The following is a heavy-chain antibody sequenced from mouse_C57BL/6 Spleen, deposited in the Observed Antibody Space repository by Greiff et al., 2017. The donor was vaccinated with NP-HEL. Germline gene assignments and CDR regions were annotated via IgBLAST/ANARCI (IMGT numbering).Heavy chain of an antibody. CDR2: IDPNSGGT. CDR1: GYTFTSYW. D-gene: IGHD1-1*01. V-gene: IGHV1-72*01. J-gene: IGHJ4*01. CDR3: ARGNYYGSSYYAMDY. Sequence: QVQLQQPGAELVKPGASVKLSCKASGYTFTSYWMHWVKQRPGRGLEWLGRIDPNSGGTKYNEKFKSKATLTVDKPTSTAYMQLSSLTSEDSAIYYCARGNYYGSSYYAMDYWGKGTSVTVSS.